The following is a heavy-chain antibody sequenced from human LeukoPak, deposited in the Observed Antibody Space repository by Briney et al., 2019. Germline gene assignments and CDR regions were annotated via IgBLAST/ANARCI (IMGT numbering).Heavy chain of an antibody. CDR1: GYTFTSYD. Sequence: ASVKVSCKASGYTFTSYDINWVRQATGQGLEWMGWMNPNSGNTGYAQKFQGRVTMTRNTSISTAYMELSSLRSEDTAVYYCARGLSFHSSGWYYYYYGMDVWGQGTTVTVSS. CDR3: ARGLSFHSSGWYYYYYGMDV. D-gene: IGHD6-19*01. J-gene: IGHJ6*02. CDR2: MNPNSGNT. V-gene: IGHV1-8*01.